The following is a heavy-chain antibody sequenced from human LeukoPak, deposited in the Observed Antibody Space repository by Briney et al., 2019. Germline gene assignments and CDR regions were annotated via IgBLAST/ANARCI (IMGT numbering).Heavy chain of an antibody. D-gene: IGHD3-9*01. V-gene: IGHV4-30-4*07. CDR3: ARVVTISRDYYYYYMDV. CDR2: VYYSGGT. CDR1: GGSISSGAYS. J-gene: IGHJ6*03. Sequence: SETLSLTCAVSGGSISSGAYSWSWIRQPPRKGLEWIGYVYYSGGTYYNPSLKSRVTISVDTSKNQFSLKLSSVTAADTAVYYCARVVTISRDYYYYYMDVWGKGTTVTISS.